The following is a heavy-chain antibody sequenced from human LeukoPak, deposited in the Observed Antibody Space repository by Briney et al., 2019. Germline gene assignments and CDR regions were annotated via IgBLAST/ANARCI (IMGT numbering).Heavy chain of an antibody. V-gene: IGHV1-18*01. D-gene: IGHD4-17*01. Sequence: ASVEVSCKASGYTFSGYGFSWVRQAPGQGLEWMGWISAYSGNTKYAQKYQARVTLTTDTSTSTAYMELRSLRSDDTAVYYCARGGGSYGDYSLWLGYWGQGTLVTVSS. CDR3: ARGGGSYGDYSLWLGY. J-gene: IGHJ4*02. CDR2: ISAYSGNT. CDR1: GYTFSGYG.